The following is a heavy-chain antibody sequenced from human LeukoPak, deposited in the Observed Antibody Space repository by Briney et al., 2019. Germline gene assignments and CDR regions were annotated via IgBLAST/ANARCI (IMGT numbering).Heavy chain of an antibody. Sequence: GASVKVSCKASGYTFTNYYMHWVRQAPGQGLQWMGWINPNTGGTNYAQKFQGRVTMTRDTSISTAYMELSRLRSDDTAVYYCASGDYGDPPLNYWGQGTLVTVSS. CDR2: INPNTGGT. CDR1: GYTFTNYY. D-gene: IGHD4/OR15-4a*01. CDR3: ASGDYGDPPLNY. J-gene: IGHJ4*02. V-gene: IGHV1-2*02.